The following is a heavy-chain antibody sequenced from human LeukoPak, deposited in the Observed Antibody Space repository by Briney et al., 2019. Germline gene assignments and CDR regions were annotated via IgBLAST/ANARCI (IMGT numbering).Heavy chain of an antibody. Sequence: SETLSLTCTVSGGSISSSSYYWGWIRQPPGKGLEWIGSIYYSGSTYYNPSLKSRVTISVDTSKNQFSLKLSSATAADTAVYYCARDRKYHYYGSGSYYWSYFDYWGQGTLVTVSS. CDR1: GGSISSSSYY. D-gene: IGHD3-10*01. J-gene: IGHJ4*02. V-gene: IGHV4-39*07. CDR3: ARDRKYHYYGSGSYYWSYFDY. CDR2: IYYSGST.